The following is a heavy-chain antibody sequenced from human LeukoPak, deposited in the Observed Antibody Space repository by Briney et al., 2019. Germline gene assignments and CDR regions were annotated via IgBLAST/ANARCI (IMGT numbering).Heavy chain of an antibody. Sequence: GGSLRLSCSASGFSFSSYTMTWVRQAPGKGPEWVSIISGGGDTTFYTDSVKGRFTISRDNSKNTLYLQMNSLRVDDTAVYYCARDWYHAIDYWGQGTLVTVSS. CDR2: ISGGGDTT. D-gene: IGHD2-2*01. CDR1: GFSFSSYT. CDR3: ARDWYHAIDY. J-gene: IGHJ4*02. V-gene: IGHV3-23*01.